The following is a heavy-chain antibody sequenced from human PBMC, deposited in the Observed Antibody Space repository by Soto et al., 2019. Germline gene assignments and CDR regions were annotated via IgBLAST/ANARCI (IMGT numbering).Heavy chain of an antibody. CDR2: ITGSGNTI. V-gene: IGHV3-23*01. CDR1: GFSFSKYA. D-gene: IGHD6-19*01. CDR3: AKDAVFRDGLWLVAD. J-gene: IGHJ4*02. Sequence: DVQLLESGGGLVQPGGSLRLSCAASGFSFSKYAMIWVRQAPGKGQEWVSGITGSGNTIEYADSVKGRFTISRDNSKNTVYLQMTSLRAHDTAMYYCAKDAVFRDGLWLVADWGQGTLVTVS.